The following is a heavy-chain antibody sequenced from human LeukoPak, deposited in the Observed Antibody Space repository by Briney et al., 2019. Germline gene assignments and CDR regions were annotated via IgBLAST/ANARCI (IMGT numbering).Heavy chain of an antibody. CDR2: ISGSVTTI. J-gene: IGHJ4*02. CDR3: ATRPGCSCTNCHKANIPAAGVFDY. CDR1: GFSGFTFSDYY. D-gene: IGHD2-2*01. Sequence: PGGSLRLSCAASGFSGFTFSDYYMSWVRQAPGKGLEWVSYISGSVTTIYYADSVKGRFTISRDNAENSLYLQMNSLRAEDAAVYYCATRPGCSCTNCHKANIPAAGVFDYWGQGTLVTVSS. V-gene: IGHV3-11*01.